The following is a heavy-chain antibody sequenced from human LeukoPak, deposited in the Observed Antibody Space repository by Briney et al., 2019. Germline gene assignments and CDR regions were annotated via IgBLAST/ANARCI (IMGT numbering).Heavy chain of an antibody. CDR1: GYNFPNYW. CDR3: ARSPRFSGSYGSAFDI. D-gene: IGHD1-26*01. J-gene: IGHJ3*02. Sequence: AESLKISCKRSGYNFPNYWIGWVRQMPGKGMEWMGIIYFGDSETRDSPSFQGQVTISTDKSISTAYLQWSSLKASDSALYYCARSPRFSGSYGSAFDIWGQGTMVTVSS. V-gene: IGHV5-51*01. CDR2: IYFGDSET.